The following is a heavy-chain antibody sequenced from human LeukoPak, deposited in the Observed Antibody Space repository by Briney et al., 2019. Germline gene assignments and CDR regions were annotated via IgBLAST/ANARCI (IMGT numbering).Heavy chain of an antibody. D-gene: IGHD6-19*01. J-gene: IGHJ4*02. CDR1: GFTFSGYG. V-gene: IGHV3-33*01. Sequence: GGSLRLSCAASGFTFSGYGMHWVRQPPGRGLEWVAIIWHDGTDKYYPDSVKGRFTISRDNFRNTLYLQMSSLRVEATAEYYCARDFSSGWVDYWGQGTLVTVSS. CDR3: ARDFSSGWVDY. CDR2: IWHDGTDK.